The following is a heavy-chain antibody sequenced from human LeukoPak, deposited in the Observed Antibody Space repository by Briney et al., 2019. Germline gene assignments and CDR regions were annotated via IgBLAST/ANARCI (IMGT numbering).Heavy chain of an antibody. D-gene: IGHD2-2*01. Sequence: SETLSLTCSVSGGSISSGSYYWSWIRQPAGKGLEWIGRIYTSGSTNHNPSLKGRVNISVDTSKNQFSLKLSSVTAADTALYFCARDSLLPSAMGYYYMDVWGKGTTVTVSS. V-gene: IGHV4-61*02. J-gene: IGHJ6*03. CDR3: ARDSLLPSAMGYYYMDV. CDR1: GGSISSGSYY. CDR2: IYTSGST.